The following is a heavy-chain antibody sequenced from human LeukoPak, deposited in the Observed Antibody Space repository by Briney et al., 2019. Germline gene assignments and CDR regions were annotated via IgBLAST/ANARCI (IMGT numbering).Heavy chain of an antibody. V-gene: IGHV4-59*01. CDR1: GGSISSYY. Sequence: SETLSLTCTVSGGSISSYYWSWIRQPPGKGLEWIGYIYYSGSTNYNPSLKSRVTISVDTSKNQFSLKLSSVTAADTAVYYCARVSSSGWYDYYYYYGMDAWGQGTTVTVSS. CDR2: IYYSGST. D-gene: IGHD6-19*01. J-gene: IGHJ6*02. CDR3: ARVSSSGWYDYYYYYGMDA.